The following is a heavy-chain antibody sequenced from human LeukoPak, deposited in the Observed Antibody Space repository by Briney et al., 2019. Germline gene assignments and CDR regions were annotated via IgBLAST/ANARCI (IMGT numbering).Heavy chain of an antibody. CDR3: ARAINSLTAFDI. Sequence: GESLQISSNGSGSSFTSYWIIWVRQLPGNGLEWMGRIDPSDSYTNYSPSFQGHVTISADKSISTAYLQWSSLKPSDTAMYYCARAINSLTAFDIWGQGTMVTVSS. J-gene: IGHJ3*02. D-gene: IGHD3-9*01. V-gene: IGHV5-10-1*01. CDR1: GSSFTSYW. CDR2: IDPSDSYT.